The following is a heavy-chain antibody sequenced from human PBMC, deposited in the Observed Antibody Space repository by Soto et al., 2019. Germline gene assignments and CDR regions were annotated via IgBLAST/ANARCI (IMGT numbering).Heavy chain of an antibody. CDR1: RGCLGSGF. D-gene: IGHD3-22*01. CDR2: IYLGGST. CDR3: TGASYDIDGYILDP. Sequence: SVTLCLTGSVRRGCLGSGFLSWVLPPPGKGLESIGYIYLGGSTNSHPSLKSRVIISVDTAKNQFSLSLSSVTAADPAVYYCTGASYDIDGYILDPWGQGNSVTVS. J-gene: IGHJ5*02. V-gene: IGHV4-59*01.